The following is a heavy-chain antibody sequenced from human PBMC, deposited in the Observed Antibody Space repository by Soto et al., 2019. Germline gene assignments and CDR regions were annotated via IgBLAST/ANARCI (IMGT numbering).Heavy chain of an antibody. D-gene: IGHD2-15*01. V-gene: IGHV3-53*01. J-gene: IGHJ5*02. CDR3: ARELPPDL. Sequence: LRLSCAASGFTVSSKYMNWVRQAPGKGLEWVSIIWSAGLTYYADSVRGRFTISRDISKNILFLQMNNLRAEDSAIYYCARELPPDLWGQGTLVTVSS. CDR2: IWSAGLT. CDR1: GFTVSSKY.